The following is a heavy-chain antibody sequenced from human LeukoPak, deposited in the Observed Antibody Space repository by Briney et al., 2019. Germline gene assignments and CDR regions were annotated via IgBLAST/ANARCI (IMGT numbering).Heavy chain of an antibody. V-gene: IGHV3-48*04. Sequence: GGSLRLSCAASGFTFSDYSMNWVRQAPGKGLEWVSYISSSAGTIYYADSVKGRFTISRHNAKNSLYLQMNSLRVEDTAVYYCARGFCSSTTCQFDYWGQGTLVTVSS. CDR1: GFTFSDYS. D-gene: IGHD2-2*01. J-gene: IGHJ4*02. CDR3: ARGFCSSTTCQFDY. CDR2: ISSSAGTI.